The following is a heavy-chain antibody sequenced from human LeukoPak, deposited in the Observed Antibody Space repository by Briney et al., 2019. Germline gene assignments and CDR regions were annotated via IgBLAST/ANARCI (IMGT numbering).Heavy chain of an antibody. Sequence: SETLSLTCAVYGGSFSGYYWSWIRQPPGKGLEWIGEINDSGSTNYNPSLKSRVTISVDTSKNQFSLKLSSVTAADTAVYYCARGPPRYRIDYWGQGNLVTVSS. V-gene: IGHV4-34*01. CDR2: INDSGST. J-gene: IGHJ4*02. CDR3: ARGPPRYRIDY. D-gene: IGHD1-14*01. CDR1: GGSFSGYY.